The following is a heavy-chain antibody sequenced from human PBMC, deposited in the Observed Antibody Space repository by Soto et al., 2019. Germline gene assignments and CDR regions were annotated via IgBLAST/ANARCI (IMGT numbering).Heavy chain of an antibody. J-gene: IGHJ4*02. D-gene: IGHD3-22*01. CDR3: ARDVGNFYDSSPTGQFDF. CDR2: IHYSGVI. V-gene: IGHV4-4*02. CDR1: GDSITRSNW. Sequence: SETLSLTCAVSGDSITRSNWWSWVRQPPGKGLEWIGEIHYSGVINYNPSLKSRVTISVDKSKNQFSLGLRSVTVADTAVYYCARDVGNFYDSSPTGQFDFWGQGTLVTVSS.